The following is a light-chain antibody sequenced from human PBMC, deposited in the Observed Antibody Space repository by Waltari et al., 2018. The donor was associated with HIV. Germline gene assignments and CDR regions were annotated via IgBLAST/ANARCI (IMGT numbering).Light chain of an antibody. CDR3: MQALQTPRT. J-gene: IGKJ2*01. CDR1: QSLLHKNGYNY. Sequence: IVMTQSPLSLTVTPGESAPISCTSSQSLLHKNGYNYLNWYLQKPGQSPRLLISLGSNRASGVPDRFSGSGSGTDFTLEISKLEAGDVGVYYCMQALQTPRTFGQGTKLETK. V-gene: IGKV2-28*01. CDR2: LGS.